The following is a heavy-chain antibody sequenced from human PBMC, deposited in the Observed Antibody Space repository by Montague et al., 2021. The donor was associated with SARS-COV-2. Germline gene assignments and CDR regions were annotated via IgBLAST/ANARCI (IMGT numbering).Heavy chain of an antibody. CDR1: GGSISSYY. Sequence: SETLSLTCTVSGGSISSYYWSWIRQPPGKGLEWIGYIYYSGSTNYNPSLKSRVTISVDASKSQFSLKLSSVTAADTAVYYCAGLQGDGSLYGMDVWGQGTTVIVSS. CDR2: IYYSGST. J-gene: IGHJ6*02. V-gene: IGHV4-59*01. CDR3: AGLQGDGSLYGMDV. D-gene: IGHD5-24*01.